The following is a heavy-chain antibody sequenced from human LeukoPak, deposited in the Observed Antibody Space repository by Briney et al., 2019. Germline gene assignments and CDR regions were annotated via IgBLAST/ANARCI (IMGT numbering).Heavy chain of an antibody. CDR3: ARGDYYDILTGYYRNKDAFDI. D-gene: IGHD3-9*01. V-gene: IGHV4-34*01. J-gene: IGHJ3*02. CDR2: INHSGST. Sequence: PSETLSLTCAVYGGSFSGYYWSWIRRPPGMGLEWIREINHSGSTYYNPSLKSRVTIPVDTSKNQFSLKLTSVTAADTAVYYCARGDYYDILTGYYRNKDAFDIWGQGTMVTVSS. CDR1: GGSFSGYY.